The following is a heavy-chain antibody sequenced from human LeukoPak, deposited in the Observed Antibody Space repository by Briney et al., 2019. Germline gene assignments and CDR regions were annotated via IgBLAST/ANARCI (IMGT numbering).Heavy chain of an antibody. CDR1: GYTFTSYD. D-gene: IGHD6-19*01. J-gene: IGHJ3*02. CDR3: ARTSDSSGWYGEDAFDI. V-gene: IGHV1-8*01. CDR2: MNPNSGNT. Sequence: ASVKVSCKASGYTFTSYDINWVRQATGQGREWMGWMNPNSGNTGYAQKFQGRVTMTRNTSISTAYMELSSLRSEDTAVYYCARTSDSSGWYGEDAFDIWGQGTMVTVSS.